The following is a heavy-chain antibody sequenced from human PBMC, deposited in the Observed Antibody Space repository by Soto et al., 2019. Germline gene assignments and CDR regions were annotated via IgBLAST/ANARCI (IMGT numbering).Heavy chain of an antibody. CDR1: GFTVSSNY. J-gene: IGHJ6*02. CDR2: IYSGGST. D-gene: IGHD3-10*01. Sequence: EVQLVESGGGLVQPGGSLRLSCAASGFTVSSNYMSWVRQAPGKGLDWVSVIYSGGSTYYADSVKGRFSISRDNSKNTVDLQMNSLRAEDTAVYYCARDMVRALDVWGQGTTVTVSS. CDR3: ARDMVRALDV. V-gene: IGHV3-66*01.